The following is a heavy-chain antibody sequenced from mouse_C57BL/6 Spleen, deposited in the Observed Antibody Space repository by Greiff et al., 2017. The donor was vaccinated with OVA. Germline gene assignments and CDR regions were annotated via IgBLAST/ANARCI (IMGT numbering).Heavy chain of an antibody. CDR1: GYTFTSYT. Sequence: VKLMESGAELARPGASVKMSCKASGYTFTSYTMHWVKQRPGQGLEWIGYINPSSGYTKYNQKFKDKATLTTDKSSSTAYMQLSSLTSEDSAVYYCARSPFITTVVEGFAYWGQGTLVTVSA. CDR2: INPSSGYT. V-gene: IGHV1-4*01. D-gene: IGHD1-1*01. CDR3: ARSPFITTVVEGFAY. J-gene: IGHJ3*01.